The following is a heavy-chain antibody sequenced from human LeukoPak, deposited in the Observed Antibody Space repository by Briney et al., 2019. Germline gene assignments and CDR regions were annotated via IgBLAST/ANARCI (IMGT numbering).Heavy chain of an antibody. CDR3: AKDFVADIGGYDSLYGMDV. J-gene: IGHJ6*02. V-gene: IGHV3-30*18. CDR1: GFTFSSYG. D-gene: IGHD5-12*01. Sequence: PGGSLRLSCAASGFTFSSYGMHWVRQAPGRGLEWVAVISYDGSNKYYADSVKGRFTISRDNSKNTLYLQMNSLRAEDTAVYYCAKDFVADIGGYDSLYGMDVWGQGTTVTVSS. CDR2: ISYDGSNK.